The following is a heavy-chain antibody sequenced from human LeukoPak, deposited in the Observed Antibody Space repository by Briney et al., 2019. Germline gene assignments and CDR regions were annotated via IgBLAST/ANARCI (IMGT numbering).Heavy chain of an antibody. J-gene: IGHJ6*03. D-gene: IGHD4-23*01. Sequence: PSETLSLTCAVYGGSFSGYYWSWIRQPPGKGLEWIGEINHSGSTNYNPSLKSRVTISVDTSKNQFSLKLSSVTAADTAVYYCARATVVTPRDYYMDVWGKGTTVTVSS. CDR1: GGSFSGYY. CDR2: INHSGST. CDR3: ARATVVTPRDYYMDV. V-gene: IGHV4-34*01.